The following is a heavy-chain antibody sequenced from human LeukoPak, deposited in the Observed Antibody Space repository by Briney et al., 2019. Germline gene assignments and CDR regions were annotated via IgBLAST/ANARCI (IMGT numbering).Heavy chain of an antibody. Sequence: ASVKVSCKASGYTFTTYGVVWVRQAPGQGLEWMGWINPYNGNPNYAEKFQDRVTMTTDTSATTAYMELRSLRSADTAVYYCARPIQAYYYGVDVRGQGTTVTVSS. J-gene: IGHJ6*02. CDR1: GYTFTTYG. CDR3: ARPIQAYYYGVDV. D-gene: IGHD5-24*01. V-gene: IGHV1-18*01. CDR2: INPYNGNP.